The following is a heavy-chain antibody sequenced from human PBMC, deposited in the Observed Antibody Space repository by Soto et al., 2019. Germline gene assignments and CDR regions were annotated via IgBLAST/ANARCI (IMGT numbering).Heavy chain of an antibody. CDR3: ARGSLYYYDSSGYFDY. Sequence: PSETLSLTCTVSGGSISSHYWSWIRQPPGKGLEWIGYIYYSGSTNYNPSLKSRVTISVDTSKNQFSLKLSSVTAADTAVYYCARGSLYYYDSSGYFDYWGQGTLVIVSS. D-gene: IGHD3-22*01. V-gene: IGHV4-59*11. CDR1: GGSISSHY. J-gene: IGHJ4*02. CDR2: IYYSGST.